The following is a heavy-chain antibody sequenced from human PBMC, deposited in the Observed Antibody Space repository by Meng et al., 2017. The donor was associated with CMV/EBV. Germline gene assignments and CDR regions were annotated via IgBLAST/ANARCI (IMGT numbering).Heavy chain of an antibody. D-gene: IGHD6-19*01. CDR1: GFTFSNYA. Sequence: GESLKISCAASGFTFSNYAMSWVRQAPGKGLEWVSGISASGSGTGSTHYADSVKGRFTISRDNSKNTLYLQMNSLRAEDTALYYCAKRSQWLLGLYYYYGLDVWGQGTTLTVSS. V-gene: IGHV3-23*01. J-gene: IGHJ6*02. CDR2: ISASGSGTGST. CDR3: AKRSQWLLGLYYYYGLDV.